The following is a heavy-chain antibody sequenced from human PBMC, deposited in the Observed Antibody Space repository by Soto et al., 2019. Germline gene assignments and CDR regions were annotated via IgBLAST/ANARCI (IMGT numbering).Heavy chain of an antibody. V-gene: IGHV3-30-3*01. D-gene: IGHD5-18*01. Sequence: QVQLVESGGGVVQPGRSLRLSCAASGFTFNNYAMHWVRQAPGKGLEWVALISYDGSNKYYADSVKGRFTISRDNSKNTLYLQMSSLRAEDTAVYYCARDPLWGTAMVLWYFDLWGRVTLVTVSS. CDR1: GFTFNNYA. CDR2: ISYDGSNK. CDR3: ARDPLWGTAMVLWYFDL. J-gene: IGHJ2*01.